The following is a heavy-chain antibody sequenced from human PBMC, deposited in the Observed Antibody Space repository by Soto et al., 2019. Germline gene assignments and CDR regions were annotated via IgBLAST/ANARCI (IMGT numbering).Heavy chain of an antibody. V-gene: IGHV3-23*01. Sequence: DVQVLESGGDLVQPGGSLRLSCAASGFTFSSYAMSWVRQAPGKGLEWVSSVSAGGDMTYYSDSVKGRFTISRDNSKNALFLQLNSLRIEDTALYYCARGARGGSGSPASYYYSGLDVWGQGTTVTVS. CDR3: ARGARGGSGSPASYYYSGLDV. CDR1: GFTFSSYA. D-gene: IGHD3-10*01. J-gene: IGHJ6*02. CDR2: VSAGGDMT.